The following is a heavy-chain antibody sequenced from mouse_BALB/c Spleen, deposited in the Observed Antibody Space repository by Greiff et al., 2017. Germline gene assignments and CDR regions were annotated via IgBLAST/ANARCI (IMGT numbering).Heavy chain of an antibody. V-gene: IGHV2-9*02. CDR2: IWAGGST. CDR1: GFSLTSYG. Sequence: VQRVESGPGLVAPSQSLSITCTVSGFSLTSYGVHWVRQPPGKGLEWLGVIWAGGSTNYNSALMSRLSISKDNSKSQVFLKMNSLQTDDTAMYYCASPYYGSSYYAMDYWGQGTSVTVSS. CDR3: ASPYYGSSYYAMDY. D-gene: IGHD1-1*01. J-gene: IGHJ4*01.